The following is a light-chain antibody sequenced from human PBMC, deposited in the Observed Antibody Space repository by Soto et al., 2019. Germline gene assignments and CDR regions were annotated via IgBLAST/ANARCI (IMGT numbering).Light chain of an antibody. J-gene: IGKJ3*01. CDR2: GAS. CDR1: QSVSSGY. V-gene: IGKV3-20*01. CDR3: QQYDSSPLFT. Sequence: IVLTQSPGTLSLSPGERATLSCRASQSVSSGYLARYQQKPGQAPRLLIYGASSRATAIPDRFSGSGSGSDFTLSISRLESEDFAVYYCQQYDSSPLFTFGPGTKVDIK.